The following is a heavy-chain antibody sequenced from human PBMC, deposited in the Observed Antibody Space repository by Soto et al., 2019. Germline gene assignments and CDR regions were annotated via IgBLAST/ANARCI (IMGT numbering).Heavy chain of an antibody. D-gene: IGHD3-22*01. CDR3: ARRLYYYDSSGTNWFDP. Sequence: SETLSLTCTVSGGSISSGDYYWSWIRQPPGKGLEWIGYIYYSGSTYYNPSLKSRVTISVDTSKNQFSLKLSSVTAADTAVYYCARRLYYYDSSGTNWFDPWGEGTLVTVSS. CDR2: IYYSGST. J-gene: IGHJ5*02. CDR1: GGSISSGDYY. V-gene: IGHV4-30-4*01.